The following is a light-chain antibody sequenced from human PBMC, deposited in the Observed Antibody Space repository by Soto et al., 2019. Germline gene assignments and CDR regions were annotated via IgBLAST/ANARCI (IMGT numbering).Light chain of an antibody. CDR1: QGIGTS. J-gene: IGKJ4*01. V-gene: IGKV1-39*01. CDR2: AAS. Sequence: DIQMTQSPSSLSAFVGGRVTITCRASQGIGTSLNWYQQIPGKAPKLLIYAASGLQSGVPSRFSGSGSGTDFTFIFTSLQPEDFATYYCQQSYDFPLTFGGGTKVDIK. CDR3: QQSYDFPLT.